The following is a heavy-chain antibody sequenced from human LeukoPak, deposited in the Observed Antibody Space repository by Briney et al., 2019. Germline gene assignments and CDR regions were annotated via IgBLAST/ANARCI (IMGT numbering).Heavy chain of an antibody. D-gene: IGHD3-3*01. Sequence: GGSLRLSCAASGSTFNSRAMSWVRQAPGKGLEWVSAISGSGGSTYYADSVKGRFTISRDNSKNTLYLQMNSLRAEDTAVYYCAKVPRRLEAFDYWGQGTLVTVSS. CDR1: GSTFNSRA. V-gene: IGHV3-23*01. CDR2: ISGSGGST. J-gene: IGHJ4*02. CDR3: AKVPRRLEAFDY.